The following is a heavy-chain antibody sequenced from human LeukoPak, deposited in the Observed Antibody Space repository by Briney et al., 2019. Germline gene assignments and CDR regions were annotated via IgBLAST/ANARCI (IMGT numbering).Heavy chain of an antibody. CDR2: ITGSGDRT. CDR1: GFSFSNYG. D-gene: IGHD5-12*01. J-gene: IGHJ4*02. CDR3: AQGGAWLRDY. Sequence: GGTLRLSCAAFGFSFSNYGMNWVRQAPGKGLEWVSGITGSGDRTYYADSVKGRFTISRDNSKNTVYLQMNSLRDEDTAVYYCAQGGAWLRDYWGQGTLVTVSS. V-gene: IGHV3-23*01.